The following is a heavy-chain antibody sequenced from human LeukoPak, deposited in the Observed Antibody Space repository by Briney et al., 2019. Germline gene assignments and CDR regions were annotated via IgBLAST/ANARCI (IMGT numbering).Heavy chain of an antibody. D-gene: IGHD5-12*01. CDR3: ARLSVSGYDFSY. CDR2: IYPGDSDT. Sequence: GESLNISCKGSGYSTTSYWLGWVRQMPGKGLEWMGIIYPGDSDTRYSPSFQGQVTISADKSISTAYLQWSSLKASDTAMCYCARLSVSGYDFSYWGQGTLVTVSS. CDR1: GYSTTSYW. V-gene: IGHV5-51*01. J-gene: IGHJ4*02.